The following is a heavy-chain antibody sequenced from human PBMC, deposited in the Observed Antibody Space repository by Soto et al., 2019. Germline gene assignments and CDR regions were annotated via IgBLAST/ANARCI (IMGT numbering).Heavy chain of an antibody. Sequence: QVQLVQSGAEVKKPGASVKVSCKASGYTFTGHYMHWVRQAPGQGLEWMGWVNPNGGGTILAQKFQGRVTMTRDTSISTAYMELTTLKSDDTAVYYCARGGAAWTYYYCGMDVWGQGTTVTVSS. V-gene: IGHV1-2*02. CDR1: GYTFTGHY. CDR3: ARGGAAWTYYYCGMDV. D-gene: IGHD6-25*01. CDR2: VNPNGGGT. J-gene: IGHJ6*02.